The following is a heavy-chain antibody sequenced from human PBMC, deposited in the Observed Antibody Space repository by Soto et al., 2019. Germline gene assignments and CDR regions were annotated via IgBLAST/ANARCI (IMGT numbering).Heavy chain of an antibody. CDR2: IWYDGSNK. D-gene: IGHD5-12*01. Sequence: GGSLRLSCAASGFTFSSYGMHWVRQAPGKGLEWVAVIWYDGSNKYYADSVKGRFTISRDNSKNTLYLQMNSLRAEDTAVYYCARDPGRGYSGYELGGYWGQGTLVTVSS. V-gene: IGHV3-33*01. CDR3: ARDPGRGYSGYELGGY. CDR1: GFTFSSYG. J-gene: IGHJ4*02.